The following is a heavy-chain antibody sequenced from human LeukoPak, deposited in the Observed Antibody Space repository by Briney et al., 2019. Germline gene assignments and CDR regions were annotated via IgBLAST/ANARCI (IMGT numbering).Heavy chain of an antibody. Sequence: RPSETLSLTCAVYGGSFSGYYWSWIRQPPGKGLEWIGEINHSGSTNYNPSLKSRVTISVDTSKNQFSLKLSSVTAADTAVYYCARRRANYYGSGSYYNSGYYMDVWGKGTTVTISS. D-gene: IGHD3-10*01. CDR1: GGSFSGYY. CDR3: ARRRANYYGSGSYYNSGYYMDV. V-gene: IGHV4-34*01. CDR2: INHSGST. J-gene: IGHJ6*03.